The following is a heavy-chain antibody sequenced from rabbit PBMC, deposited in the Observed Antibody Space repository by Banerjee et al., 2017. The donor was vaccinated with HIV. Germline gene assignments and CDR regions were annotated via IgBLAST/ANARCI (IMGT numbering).Heavy chain of an antibody. CDR3: ARTLYYTGAYGAYVYALNL. J-gene: IGHJ4*01. D-gene: IGHD6-1*01. CDR2: IYTGDGNT. Sequence: QSLEESGGDLVKPGASLTLTCTASGFSFSSSYWISWVRQAPGKGLEWIACIYTGDGNTYYASWAKGRFTISKTSSTTVTLQMTSLTAADTATYFCARTLYYTGAYGAYVYALNLWGPGTLVTVS. CDR1: GFSFSSSYW. V-gene: IGHV1S40*01.